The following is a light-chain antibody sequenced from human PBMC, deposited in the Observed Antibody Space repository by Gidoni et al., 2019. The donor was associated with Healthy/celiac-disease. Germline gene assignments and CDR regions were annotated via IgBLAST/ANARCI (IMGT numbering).Light chain of an antibody. Sequence: DIVMTQSPDSLAVSLGERATINCKSSQSVLYSSNNKNYLAWYQQKPGQPPKLLIYWASTRESGVPDRFSGSGSGTDFTLTISILQAEDVAVYYCQQYYSTPRTFGQGTKVEIK. CDR3: QQYYSTPRT. CDR1: QSVLYSSNNKNY. CDR2: WAS. V-gene: IGKV4-1*01. J-gene: IGKJ1*01.